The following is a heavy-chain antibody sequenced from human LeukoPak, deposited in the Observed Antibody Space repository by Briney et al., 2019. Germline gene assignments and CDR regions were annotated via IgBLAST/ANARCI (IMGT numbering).Heavy chain of an antibody. CDR1: GYTLTELS. CDR2: FDPENGET. Sequence: APVKVSCKVSGYTLTELSMHWVRQAPGKGLEWMGGFDPENGETIYAQKFQGRVTMTEDTSTDTAYMELSSLRSEDTAVYYCATVYYDSSGYVPWGQGTLVTVSS. V-gene: IGHV1-24*01. CDR3: ATVYYDSSGYVP. J-gene: IGHJ5*02. D-gene: IGHD3-22*01.